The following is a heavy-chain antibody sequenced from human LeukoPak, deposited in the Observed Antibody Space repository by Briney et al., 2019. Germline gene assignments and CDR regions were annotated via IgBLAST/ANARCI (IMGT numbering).Heavy chain of an antibody. D-gene: IGHD6-19*01. CDR1: GFTFATYA. Sequence: GGSLRLSCAASGFTFATYAVSWVRQAPGKGLEWVSTFYETGKTDHADSVKGRFTISRDTSKNTLYLQMNSLRAEDTATYYCAKRGAGSGGLHYWGQGTLVTVSS. CDR3: AKRGAGSGGLHY. CDR2: FYETGKT. V-gene: IGHV3-23*01. J-gene: IGHJ4*02.